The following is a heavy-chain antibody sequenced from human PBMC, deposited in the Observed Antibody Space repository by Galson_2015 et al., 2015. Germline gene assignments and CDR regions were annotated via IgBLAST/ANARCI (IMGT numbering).Heavy chain of an antibody. CDR2: IYSGGST. J-gene: IGHJ4*02. CDR3: ARDGGYSYGGLDY. D-gene: IGHD5-18*01. V-gene: IGHV3-53*01. Sequence: SLRLSCAASGFTFSSYGMHWVRQAPGKGLEWVSVIYSGGSTYYAASVKGRFTIARDNSKNTLYLQMNSLRAEDTAVYYCARDGGYSYGGLDYWGQGTLVTVSS. CDR1: GFTFSSYG.